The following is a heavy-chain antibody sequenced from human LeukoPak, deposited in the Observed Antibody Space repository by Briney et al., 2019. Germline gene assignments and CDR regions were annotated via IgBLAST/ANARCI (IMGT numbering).Heavy chain of an antibody. CDR3: AKVEGRFLEWLMSYYYYMDV. CDR2: ISGSGGST. CDR1: GFTFSSYG. J-gene: IGHJ6*03. Sequence: GGSLRLSCAASGFTFSSYGMHWVRQAPGKGLEWVSAISGSGGSTYYADSVKGRFTISRDNSKNTLYLQMNSLRAEDTAVYYCAKVEGRFLEWLMSYYYYMDVWGKGTTVTVSS. D-gene: IGHD3-3*01. V-gene: IGHV3-23*01.